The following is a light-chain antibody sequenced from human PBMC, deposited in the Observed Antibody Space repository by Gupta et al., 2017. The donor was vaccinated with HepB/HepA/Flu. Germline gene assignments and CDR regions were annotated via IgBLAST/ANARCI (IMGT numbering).Light chain of an antibody. V-gene: IGKV3-11*01. Sequence: EIVLTQSPVTLSLSPGERATRSCRASQSINSFLAWSQQTPGQAPRLLIYDASNRATGIPSRFSGSGSGTDFTLTISSIKPEDFAVYYCQQCDTWPITFGEGTRMEIK. J-gene: IGKJ5*01. CDR3: QQCDTWPIT. CDR1: QSINSF. CDR2: DAS.